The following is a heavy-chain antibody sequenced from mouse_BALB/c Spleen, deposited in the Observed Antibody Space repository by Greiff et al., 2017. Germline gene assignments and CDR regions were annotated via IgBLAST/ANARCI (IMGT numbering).Heavy chain of an antibody. Sequence: LKQPGSELVRPGASVKLSCKASGYTFTSYWMHWVKQRPGQGLEWIGNIYPGSGSTNYDEKFKSKATLTVDTSSSTAYMQLSSLTSEDSAVYYCTREGYGKGTWFAYWGQGTLVTVSA. CDR2: IYPGSGST. D-gene: IGHD2-10*02. CDR1: GYTFTSYW. J-gene: IGHJ3*01. CDR3: TREGYGKGTWFAY. V-gene: IGHV1S22*01.